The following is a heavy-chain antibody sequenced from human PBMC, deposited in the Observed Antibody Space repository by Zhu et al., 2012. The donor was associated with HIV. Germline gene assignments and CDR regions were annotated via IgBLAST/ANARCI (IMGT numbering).Heavy chain of an antibody. CDR2: INHSGST. D-gene: IGHD1-26*01. V-gene: IGHV4-34*01. Sequence: QVQLQQWGAGLLKPSETLSLTCAVYGGSFSNYYWSWIRQPPGKGLEWIGEINHSGSTNYNPSLKSRITISVDTSKNQFSLNLSSVTAADTAVYYCARAGDSGSYGLDWFDPGAREPWSPSPQ. J-gene: IGHJ5*02. CDR3: ARAGDSGSYGLDWFDP. CDR1: GGSFSNYY.